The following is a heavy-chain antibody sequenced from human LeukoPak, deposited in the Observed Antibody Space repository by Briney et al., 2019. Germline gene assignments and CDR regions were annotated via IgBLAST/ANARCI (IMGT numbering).Heavy chain of an antibody. CDR1: GYTFTSYY. J-gene: IGHJ3*02. V-gene: IGHV7-4-1*02. D-gene: IGHD7-27*01. Sequence: GASVKVSCKASGYTFTSYYMHWVRQAPGQGLEWMGWINTNTGNPTYAQDFTGRFVCALDHSVSTAYLQISSLKAEDTAVYYCARDHVKLGSNFHPFDAFDIWGQGTMVSVSS. CDR2: INTNTGNP. CDR3: ARDHVKLGSNFHPFDAFDI.